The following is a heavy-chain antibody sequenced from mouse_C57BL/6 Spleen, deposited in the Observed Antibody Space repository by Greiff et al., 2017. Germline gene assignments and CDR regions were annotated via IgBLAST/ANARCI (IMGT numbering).Heavy chain of an antibody. J-gene: IGHJ4*01. V-gene: IGHV5-16*01. CDR1: GFTFSDYY. Sequence: EVHLVESEGGLVQPGSSMKLSCTASGFTFSDYYMAWVRQVPEKGLEWVANINYDGSGTYYLDSLKSRFLISRDNAKNILYLQMSSLKSEDTATYYCARGGYYDAMDYWGQGTSVTVSS. CDR2: INYDGSGT. CDR3: ARGGYYDAMDY. D-gene: IGHD2-2*01.